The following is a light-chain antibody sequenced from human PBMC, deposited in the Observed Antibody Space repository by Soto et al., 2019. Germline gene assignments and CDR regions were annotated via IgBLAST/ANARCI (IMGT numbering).Light chain of an antibody. Sequence: QLVLTQPPSVSGAPGQRVTISCTGSSSNIGAGYDVHWYQQLPGTAPKLLIYGHSNRPSGVPDRFSGSKSGTSVSLAITGLQAEDEADYYCQSYDSSLSGDVVFGGGTKLTVL. CDR3: QSYDSSLSGDVV. J-gene: IGLJ2*01. CDR1: SSNIGAGYD. CDR2: GHS. V-gene: IGLV1-40*01.